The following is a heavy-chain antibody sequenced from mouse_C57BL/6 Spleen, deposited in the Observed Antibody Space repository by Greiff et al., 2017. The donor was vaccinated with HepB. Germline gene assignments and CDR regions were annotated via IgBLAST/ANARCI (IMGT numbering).Heavy chain of an antibody. CDR3: SRGENYDGYWFAY. Sequence: VQLQQSGAELAKPGASVKLSCKASGYTFTSYWMHWVKQRPGQGLEWIGYINPSSGYTKYNQKFKDKAKLTADKSSSTAYMQLSSLTYEDSAVYYCSRGENYDGYWFAYWGQGTLVTVSA. CDR2: INPSSGYT. CDR1: GYTFTSYW. J-gene: IGHJ3*01. V-gene: IGHV1-7*01. D-gene: IGHD2-3*01.